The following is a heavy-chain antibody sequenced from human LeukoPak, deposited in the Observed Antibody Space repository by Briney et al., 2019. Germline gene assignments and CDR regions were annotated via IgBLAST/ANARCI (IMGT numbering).Heavy chain of an antibody. CDR3: SKEKYNWNDYYDY. CDR1: GFTFSDYY. J-gene: IGHJ4*02. CDR2: ISSSGSTI. Sequence: GGSLRLSCAASGFTFSDYYMSWIRQAPGKGLEWVSYISSSGSTIYYADSVKGRFTISRDNAKNTVYLQMNSLRAEDTAVYYCSKEKYNWNDYYDYWGQGTLVSVSS. D-gene: IGHD1-1*01. V-gene: IGHV3-11*04.